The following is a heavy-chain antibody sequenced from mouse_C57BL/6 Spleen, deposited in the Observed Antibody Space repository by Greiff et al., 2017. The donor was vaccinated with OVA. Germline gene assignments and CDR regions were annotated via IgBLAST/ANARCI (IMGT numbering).Heavy chain of an antibody. CDR1: GFTFTDYY. Sequence: EVNLVESGGGLVQPGGSLSLSCAASGFTFTDYYMSWVRQPPGKALEWLGFIRNKANGSTTEYSSSVKGRFTISRANSPTILHLQMNALRAEDSATYDCARILYYDNPMDDWGQGTSVTVSS. CDR3: ARILYYDNPMDD. D-gene: IGHD2-1*01. J-gene: IGHJ4*01. CDR2: IRNKANGSTT. V-gene: IGHV7-3*01.